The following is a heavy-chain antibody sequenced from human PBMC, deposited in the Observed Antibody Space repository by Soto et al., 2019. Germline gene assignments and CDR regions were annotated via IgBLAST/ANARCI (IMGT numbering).Heavy chain of an antibody. CDR1: GGSFSGYY. Sequence: SETLSLTCAVSGGSFSGYYWSWIRQPPGKGLEWIGEINHSGSTNYNPSLKSRVTISVDTSKNQFSLKLSSVTAADTAVYYCARHGSVSSFPNYYYYYMDVWGKGTTVTVSS. J-gene: IGHJ6*03. CDR2: INHSGST. D-gene: IGHD3-10*01. CDR3: ARHGSVSSFPNYYYYYMDV. V-gene: IGHV4-34*01.